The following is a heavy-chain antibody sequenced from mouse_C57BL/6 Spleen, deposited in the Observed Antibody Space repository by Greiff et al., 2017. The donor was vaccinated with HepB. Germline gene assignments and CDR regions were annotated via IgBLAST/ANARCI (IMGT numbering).Heavy chain of an antibody. D-gene: IGHD2-14*01. J-gene: IGHJ2*01. Sequence: EVKLMESGAELVRPGASVKLSCTASGFNIKDDYMHWVKQRPEQGLEWIGWIDPENGDTEYASKFQGKATITADTSSNTAYLQLSSLTSEDTAVYYCTGGTNTGVYWGQGTTLTVSS. CDR2: IDPENGDT. CDR1: GFNIKDDY. V-gene: IGHV14-4*01. CDR3: TGGTNTGVY.